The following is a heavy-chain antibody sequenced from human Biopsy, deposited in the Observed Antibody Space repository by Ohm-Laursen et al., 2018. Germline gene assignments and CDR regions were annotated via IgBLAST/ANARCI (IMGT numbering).Heavy chain of an antibody. CDR1: GESFNGCY. D-gene: IGHD3-22*01. V-gene: IGHV4-34*01. J-gene: IGHJ6*02. CDR3: VRGVDYYDPYHYYALDV. Sequence: SETLSLTCPVYGESFNGCYWSWIRQTPGKGLEWIGEINHSGRTNYNPSLKSRVTISVDTSKNQFSLKVRSVTAADTAVYYCVRGVDYYDPYHYYALDVWGQGTTVTVSS. CDR2: INHSGRT.